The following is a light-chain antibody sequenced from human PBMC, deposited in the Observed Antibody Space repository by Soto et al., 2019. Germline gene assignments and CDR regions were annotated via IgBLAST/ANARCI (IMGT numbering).Light chain of an antibody. CDR3: QQRYSTPMLT. CDR2: ASS. J-gene: IGKJ4*01. V-gene: IGKV1-6*01. CDR1: QGIRND. Sequence: AIQMTPSPSSLSASVLYIVTITFRSSQGIRNDLAWYQQTPGKAPRLLIYASSSLQSGVPSRFSGSGSGTDFTLTISSLQPEDFATYYCQQRYSTPMLTFGGGTKVDIK.